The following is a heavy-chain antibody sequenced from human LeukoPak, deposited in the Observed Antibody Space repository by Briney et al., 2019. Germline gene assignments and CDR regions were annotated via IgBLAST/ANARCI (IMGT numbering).Heavy chain of an antibody. CDR1: GYTFTGYY. Sequence: ASVKVSCKASGYTFTGYYMHWVRQAPGQGLEWMGWINPNSGGTNYAQKLQGRVTMTRDTSISTAYMELSRLRSDDTAVYYCARATYYYDSSGYPPWDWGQGTLVTVSS. J-gene: IGHJ4*02. D-gene: IGHD3-22*01. CDR3: ARATYYYDSSGYPPWD. CDR2: INPNSGGT. V-gene: IGHV1-2*02.